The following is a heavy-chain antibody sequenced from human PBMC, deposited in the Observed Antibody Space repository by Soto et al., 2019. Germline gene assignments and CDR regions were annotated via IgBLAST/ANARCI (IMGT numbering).Heavy chain of an antibody. CDR1: GDSFSGNNW. CDR2: IYHTGRT. J-gene: IGHJ5*02. V-gene: IGHV4-4*02. CDR3: ARTVTHTSVYGS. Sequence: QVQLQESGPGLVRPSGTLSLTCVVSGDSFSGNNWWGWVRQSPAKGLEWIAEIYHTGRTNKNPSLGSRVTISLDKAKKEFSLKLTSVTAADTAVYFCARTVTHTSVYGSWGPGTLVTISS. D-gene: IGHD4-4*01.